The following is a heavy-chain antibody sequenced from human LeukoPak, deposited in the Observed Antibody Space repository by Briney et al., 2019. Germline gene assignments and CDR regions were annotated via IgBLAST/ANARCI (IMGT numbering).Heavy chain of an antibody. CDR1: GASISSYY. CDR2: IYYSGST. J-gene: IGHJ4*02. CDR3: ARDPYYGSGSNNYFDY. D-gene: IGHD3-10*01. Sequence: SETLSLTCTVSGASISSYYWSWIRQPPGKGLEWIGYIYYSGSTNYNPSLKSRVTISVDTSKNQFSLRLSSVTAADTAVYYCARDPYYGSGSNNYFDYWGQGTLVTASS. V-gene: IGHV4-59*01.